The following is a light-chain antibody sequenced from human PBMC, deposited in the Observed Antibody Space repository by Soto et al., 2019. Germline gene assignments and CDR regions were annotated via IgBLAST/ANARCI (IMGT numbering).Light chain of an antibody. Sequence: EIVLTQSPATLSLSPGERATLSCRASQSVSSYLAWYQQKPGQAPRLLIYGASTRATGLPARFRGRGSGTEFTLTISSLQSEDFAVYYCQQYNNWPPWTFGQGTKVDIK. CDR2: GAS. V-gene: IGKV3-15*01. J-gene: IGKJ1*01. CDR1: QSVSSY. CDR3: QQYNNWPPWT.